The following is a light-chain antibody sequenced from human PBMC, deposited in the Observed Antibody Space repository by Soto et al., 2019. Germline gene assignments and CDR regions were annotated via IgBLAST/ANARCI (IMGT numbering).Light chain of an antibody. CDR2: DAS. CDR3: QQYNSYSRT. Sequence: IRLTQSPSSLSASVGDRVTVTCRASDDITNYLAWYQQKAGKAPKLLIYDASTLYSGVPSRFSGSGSGTDFTLTISSLQPDDFATYYCQQYNSYSRTFGQGTKVDIK. V-gene: IGKV1-9*01. CDR1: DDITNY. J-gene: IGKJ1*01.